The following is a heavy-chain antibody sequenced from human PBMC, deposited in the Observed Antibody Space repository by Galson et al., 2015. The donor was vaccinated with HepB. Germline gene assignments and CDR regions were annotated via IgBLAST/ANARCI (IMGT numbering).Heavy chain of an antibody. CDR2: ISSSSSTI. Sequence: SLRLSCAASGFTFSRYSMNWVRQAPGKGLERVSHISSSSSTIYYADSVKGRFTISRDNAKNSLYLQMNSLRAEDTAVYYCARDYYGDYFFDYWGQGTLVTVSS. CDR3: ARDYYGDYFFDY. J-gene: IGHJ4*02. D-gene: IGHD4-17*01. V-gene: IGHV3-48*01. CDR1: GFTFSRYS.